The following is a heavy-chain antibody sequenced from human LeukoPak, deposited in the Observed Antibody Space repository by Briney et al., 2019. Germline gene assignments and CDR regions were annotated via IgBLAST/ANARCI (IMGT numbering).Heavy chain of an antibody. D-gene: IGHD3-22*01. Sequence: GGSLRLSCAASGFSFSSYWMSWVRQAPGKGLEWEANIKEDGSEKNYVDSVKGRFTISRDNAKNSLYLQMNSLRAEDTAVYYCARKDSSPRTFDYWGQGTLVTVSS. CDR2: IKEDGSEK. J-gene: IGHJ4*02. V-gene: IGHV3-7*01. CDR1: GFSFSSYW. CDR3: ARKDSSPRTFDY.